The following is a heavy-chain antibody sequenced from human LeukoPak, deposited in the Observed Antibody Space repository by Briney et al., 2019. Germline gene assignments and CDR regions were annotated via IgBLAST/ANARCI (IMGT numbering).Heavy chain of an antibody. D-gene: IGHD3-16*01. V-gene: IGHV4-59*01. CDR2: LYYSGST. CDR1: GGSISGYY. CDR3: VYGPNHYYFDH. Sequence: SETLSLTCTVSGGSISGYYYTWIRQPPEKDLELIGYLYYSGSTNYNPSLKSRVTISLDTSMKQFSLNLRSVTAADAAVYFCVYGPNHYYFDHWGQGTLVTVPS. J-gene: IGHJ4*02.